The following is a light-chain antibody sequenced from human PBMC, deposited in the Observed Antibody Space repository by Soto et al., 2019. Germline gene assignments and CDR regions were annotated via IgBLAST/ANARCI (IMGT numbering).Light chain of an antibody. V-gene: IGKV3-15*01. CDR2: GAS. CDR3: QQLDSYPHT. Sequence: EIVMTQSPATLSVSPGERVTLSCRASQSVSSNLAWYQQKPGQAPRLLIYGASTRATGIPARFSGGGSETEFTLTISSLQSEDFAVYYCQQLDSYPHTFGRGTNLEI. J-gene: IGKJ2*01. CDR1: QSVSSN.